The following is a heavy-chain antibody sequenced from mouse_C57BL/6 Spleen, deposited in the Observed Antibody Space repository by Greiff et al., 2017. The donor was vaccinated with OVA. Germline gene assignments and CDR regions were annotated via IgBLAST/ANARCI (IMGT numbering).Heavy chain of an antibody. J-gene: IGHJ4*01. Sequence: EVQLVESGGGLVKPGGSLKLSCAASGFTFSSYAMSWVRQTPEKRLEWVATISDGGSYTYYPDNVKGRFTISRDNAKNNLYLQMSHLKSEDTAMYYCARGGYYGSSIYYYAMDYWGQGTSVTVSS. CDR1: GFTFSSYA. V-gene: IGHV5-4*01. CDR3: ARGGYYGSSIYYYAMDY. CDR2: ISDGGSYT. D-gene: IGHD1-1*01.